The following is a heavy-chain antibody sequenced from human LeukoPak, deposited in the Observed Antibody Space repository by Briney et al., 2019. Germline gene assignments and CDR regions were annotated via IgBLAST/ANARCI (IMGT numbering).Heavy chain of an antibody. CDR2: INAGNGNA. CDR1: GYTFTSYA. V-gene: IGHV1-3*01. D-gene: IGHD4-17*01. CDR3: ARSMTTVTTRDY. J-gene: IGHJ4*02. Sequence: GASVKVSCKASGYTFTSYAMHWVRQAPGQRLEWMGWINAGNGNAKYSQKFQGRVTMTRNTSISTAYMELSSLRSEDTAVYYCARSMTTVTTRDYWGQGTLVTVSS.